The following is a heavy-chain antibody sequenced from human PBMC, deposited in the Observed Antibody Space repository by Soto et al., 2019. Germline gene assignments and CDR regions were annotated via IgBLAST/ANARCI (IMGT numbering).Heavy chain of an antibody. CDR3: ARHDTSTVVVPAAIVDSWVDP. V-gene: IGHV4-39*01. J-gene: IGHJ5*02. CDR1: GGSISSSSYY. CDR2: IYYSGST. D-gene: IGHD2-2*01. Sequence: QLQLQESGPGLVKPSETLSLTCTVSGGSISSSSYYWGWLRQPPGQGLEGIGGIYYSGSTYYNPSLTSRVTRAVDTSKNQFSLKLSSVTAADTAVDYFARHDTSTVVVPAAIVDSWVDPWGQGTLVTVDS.